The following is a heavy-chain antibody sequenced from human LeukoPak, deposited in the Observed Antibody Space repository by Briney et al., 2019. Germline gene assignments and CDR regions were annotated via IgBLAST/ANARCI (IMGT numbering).Heavy chain of an antibody. CDR1: GGSISSYY. CDR2: IYYSGST. Sequence: SETLSLTCTVSGGSISSYYWSWIRQPPGKGLEWIGYIYYSGSTNYNPSLKSRVTISVDTSKNQFSLKLSSVTAADTAVYYCARGLSEGYSRGCFDYWGQGTLVTVSS. J-gene: IGHJ4*02. CDR3: ARGLSEGYSRGCFDY. D-gene: IGHD6-25*01. V-gene: IGHV4-59*01.